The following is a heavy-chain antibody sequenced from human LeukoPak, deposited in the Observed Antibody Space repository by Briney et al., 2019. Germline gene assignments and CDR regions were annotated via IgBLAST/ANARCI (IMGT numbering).Heavy chain of an antibody. V-gene: IGHV3-9*03. D-gene: IGHD1-26*01. CDR2: ISWNSGSI. Sequence: PGGSLRLSCAASGFTFDDYAMHWVRQAPGKGLEWVSGISWNSGSIGYADSVKGRFTISRDNAKNSLYLQMSSLRAEGMALYYCAKASIVDAFDIWGQGTMVTVSS. CDR1: GFTFDDYA. CDR3: AKASIVDAFDI. J-gene: IGHJ3*02.